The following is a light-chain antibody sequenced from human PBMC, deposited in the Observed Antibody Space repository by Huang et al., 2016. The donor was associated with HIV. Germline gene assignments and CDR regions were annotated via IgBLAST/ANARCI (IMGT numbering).Light chain of an antibody. J-gene: IGKJ5*01. CDR2: DAS. V-gene: IGKV1-5*01. CDR3: QQYDSYPIT. Sequence: DIQMTQSPSTLSASVGDRVTITCRASQSISTWLAWYQQKPGKAPKLLIYDASHLESGVPSRFSGSGSGTEFTLTISSLQPDNFATYYCQQYDSYPITFGQGTRLEI. CDR1: QSISTW.